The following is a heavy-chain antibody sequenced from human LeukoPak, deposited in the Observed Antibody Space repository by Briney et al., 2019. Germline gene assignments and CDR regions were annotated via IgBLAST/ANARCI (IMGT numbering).Heavy chain of an antibody. J-gene: IGHJ3*02. Sequence: GGSLRLSCAASGFTFSNYWMHWVRQVPGKGLVWVSRIKTDGSSTSYADSVKGRFTITRDNAKNTLYLQMNSLRAEDTAVYYCARAQYGDAFDIWGQGTMVTVSS. V-gene: IGHV3-74*01. CDR3: ARAQYGDAFDI. CDR1: GFTFSNYW. CDR2: IKTDGSST. D-gene: IGHD4-17*01.